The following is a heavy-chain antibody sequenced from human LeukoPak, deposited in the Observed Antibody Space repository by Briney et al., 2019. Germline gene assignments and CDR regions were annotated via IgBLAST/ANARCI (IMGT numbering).Heavy chain of an antibody. D-gene: IGHD3-10*01. CDR3: ARHERGVFDY. CDR1: GFSISSGYY. V-gene: IGHV4-38-2*01. CDR2: IYHSGST. J-gene: IGHJ4*01. Sequence: PSETLSLTCGVSGFSISSGYYWGWIRQPPGRGLEWIGTIYHSGSTYYNPSLKSRVTISVDTSKNQFSLKLSSVTAADTAVYYCARHERGVFDYWGQEPWSPSPQ.